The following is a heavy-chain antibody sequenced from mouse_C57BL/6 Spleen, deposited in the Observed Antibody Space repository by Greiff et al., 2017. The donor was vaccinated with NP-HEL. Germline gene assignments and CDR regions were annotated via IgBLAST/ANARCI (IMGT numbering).Heavy chain of an antibody. CDR3: IRTVYDTAY. V-gene: IGHV1-15*01. Sequence: VQLVESGAELVRPGASVTLSCKASGYTFTDYEMNWVKQTPVHGLEWIGVIDPETGGTGYNQKFKGKAILTADKSSSTAYMELRSLTAVDSAVYYCIRTVYDTAYWGQGTLVTVSA. CDR1: GYTFTDYE. J-gene: IGHJ3*01. CDR2: IDPETGGT. D-gene: IGHD1-1*01.